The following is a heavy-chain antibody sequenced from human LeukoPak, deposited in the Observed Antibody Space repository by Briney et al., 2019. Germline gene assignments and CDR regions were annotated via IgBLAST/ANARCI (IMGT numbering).Heavy chain of an antibody. D-gene: IGHD4-11*01. CDR3: AKGLGVFDY. J-gene: IGHJ4*02. CDR1: GLAFSSYG. CDR2: LGGGGGST. Sequence: GGSLRLSCAASGLAFSSYGMSWVRQAPGKGLEWVSALGGGGGSTYYADSVKGRFTISRDSSKNTLFLQMNSLRAEDTAVYYCAKGLGVFDYWGQGTLVTVSS. V-gene: IGHV3-23*01.